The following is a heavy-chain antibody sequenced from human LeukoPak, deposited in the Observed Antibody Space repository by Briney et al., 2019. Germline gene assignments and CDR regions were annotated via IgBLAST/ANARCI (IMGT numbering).Heavy chain of an antibody. Sequence: ASVKVSCKASGYTFTSYGISWVRQAPGQGLEWMGWISAYNGNTNYAQKLQGRVTMTTDTSTSTAYMGLRSLRSDDTAVYYCARVVGAPYYYYYYMDVWGKGTTVTVSS. CDR3: ARVVGAPYYYYYYMDV. V-gene: IGHV1-18*01. J-gene: IGHJ6*03. CDR2: ISAYNGNT. D-gene: IGHD1-26*01. CDR1: GYTFTSYG.